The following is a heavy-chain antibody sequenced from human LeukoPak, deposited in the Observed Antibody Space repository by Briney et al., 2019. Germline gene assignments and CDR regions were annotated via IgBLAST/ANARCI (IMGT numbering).Heavy chain of an antibody. CDR3: SFFGRDYCSSTSCYG. Sequence: GGSLRLSCAASGFTFSSYGMHWVRQAPGKGLEWVAVIWYDGSNKYYADSVKGRFTISRDNSKNTLYLQMNSLRAEDTAVYYCSFFGRDYCSSTSCYGWGQGTLVTVSS. V-gene: IGHV3-33*01. D-gene: IGHD2-2*01. J-gene: IGHJ4*02. CDR1: GFTFSSYG. CDR2: IWYDGSNK.